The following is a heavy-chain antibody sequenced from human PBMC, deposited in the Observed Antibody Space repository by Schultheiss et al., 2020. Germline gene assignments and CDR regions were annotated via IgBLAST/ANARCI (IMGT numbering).Heavy chain of an antibody. V-gene: IGHV3-30*18. CDR3: AKDYSSGWSPERFDY. CDR1: GFTFSSCG. Sequence: GESLKISCAASGFTFSSCGMHWVRQAPGKGLEWVAVISYDGGNKYYTDSVKGRFTISRDNSKNTLYLQMNNLRAEDTAVYYCAKDYSSGWSPERFDYWGQGTLVTVSS. D-gene: IGHD6-19*01. J-gene: IGHJ4*02. CDR2: ISYDGGNK.